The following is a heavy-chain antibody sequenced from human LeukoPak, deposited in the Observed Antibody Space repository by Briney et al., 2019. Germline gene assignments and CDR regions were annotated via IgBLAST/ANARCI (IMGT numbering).Heavy chain of an antibody. Sequence: GASVKVSWKASGFTFTSYAMHWVRQAPGQRLEWMGWINAGNGNTKYSQKFQGRVTITRDTSASTAYMELSSLRSEDTAVYYCARSTPSLWYFDLWGRGTLVTVSS. CDR3: ARSTPSLWYFDL. CDR1: GFTFTSYA. CDR2: INAGNGNT. J-gene: IGHJ2*01. V-gene: IGHV1-3*01.